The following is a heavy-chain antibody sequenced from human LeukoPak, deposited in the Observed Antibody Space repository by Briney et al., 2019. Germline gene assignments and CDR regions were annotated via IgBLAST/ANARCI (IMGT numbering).Heavy chain of an antibody. CDR3: ATEDY. CDR1: GFTFSNYA. Sequence: GGSLRLSCAASGFTFSNYAMSWVRQAPGKGLEWVAVISYDGSNKYYADSVKGRFTISRDNSKNTLYLQMNSLRAEDTAVYYCATEDYWGQGTLVTVSS. J-gene: IGHJ4*02. V-gene: IGHV3-30-3*01. D-gene: IGHD1-14*01. CDR2: ISYDGSNK.